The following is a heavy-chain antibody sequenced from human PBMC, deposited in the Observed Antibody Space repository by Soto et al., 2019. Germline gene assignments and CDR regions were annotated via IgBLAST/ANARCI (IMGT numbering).Heavy chain of an antibody. CDR1: GLTFSRYA. CDR3: AKWHTYYYDSRGFSGFDC. V-gene: IGHV3-23*01. CDR2: MSGGGETT. Sequence: GGSLRLSCAASGLTFSRYAMTWVRQAPGKGLEWVSAMSGGGETTYYADSVKGRFTISRDNSRNTLYLQMNSLRAEDTAAYYCAKWHTYYYDSRGFSGFDCWGRGTLVTVSS. D-gene: IGHD3-22*01. J-gene: IGHJ4*02.